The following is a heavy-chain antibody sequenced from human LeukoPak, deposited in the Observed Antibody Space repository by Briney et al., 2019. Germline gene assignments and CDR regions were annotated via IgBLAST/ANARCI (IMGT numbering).Heavy chain of an antibody. V-gene: IGHV3-53*01. J-gene: IGHJ4*02. D-gene: IGHD7-27*01. Sequence: GGSLRLSCAASGFTVSNSFMSWIRQAPGEGLEWVSVIYSDGTSYYADSVKARFSISRDNSKNPLYLQMNSLRVEDTAMYYCTKTGGPWDWGQGTLVTVSS. CDR3: TKTGGPWD. CDR2: IYSDGTS. CDR1: GFTVSNSF.